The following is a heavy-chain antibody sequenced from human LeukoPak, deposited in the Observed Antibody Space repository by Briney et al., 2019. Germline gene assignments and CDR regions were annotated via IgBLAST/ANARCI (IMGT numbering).Heavy chain of an antibody. J-gene: IGHJ4*02. V-gene: IGHV4-30-4*08. CDR3: ARDVSSTLILDY. D-gene: IGHD2-21*01. Sequence: PSETLSLTWTVSGGSLSSGDYYWSWIRQPPGKGLEWIGYIYYSGNTYYNPSLKSRVTMSVDTSKNQFSLKLNSVTAADTAVYYCARDVSSTLILDYWGQGTLVTVSS. CDR2: IYYSGNT. CDR1: GGSLSSGDYY.